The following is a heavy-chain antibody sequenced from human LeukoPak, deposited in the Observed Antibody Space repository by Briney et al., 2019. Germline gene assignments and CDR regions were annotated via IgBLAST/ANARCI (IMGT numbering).Heavy chain of an antibody. J-gene: IGHJ4*02. CDR1: GFTFSSYA. CDR3: AKWPEGATPKFHH. Sequence: GGSLRLSCAASGFTFSSYAISWGRQAPGKGLEAPGKGLEWVSTISASGHATYYPDSVRGRFTISRDNSKSTLHLQMDSLRAEDSALYYCAKWPEGATPKFHHWGQGTLVTVSS. V-gene: IGHV3-23*01. CDR2: ISASGHAT. D-gene: IGHD1-26*01.